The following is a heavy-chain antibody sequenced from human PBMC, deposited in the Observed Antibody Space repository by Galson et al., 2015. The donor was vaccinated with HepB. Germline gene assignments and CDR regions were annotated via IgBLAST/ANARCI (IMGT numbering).Heavy chain of an antibody. Sequence: SVKVSCKASGYTFTNYGISWVRQAPGQGPEWMGWISSYSGSTNYAQNFQGRGTMTTDTSTSIAYMELRSLRSDDTAVYFCSRGGRLGALSSFDFWGQGTLITVSS. D-gene: IGHD3-16*02. CDR3: SRGGRLGALSSFDF. CDR2: ISSYSGST. CDR1: GYTFTNYG. V-gene: IGHV1-18*01. J-gene: IGHJ4*02.